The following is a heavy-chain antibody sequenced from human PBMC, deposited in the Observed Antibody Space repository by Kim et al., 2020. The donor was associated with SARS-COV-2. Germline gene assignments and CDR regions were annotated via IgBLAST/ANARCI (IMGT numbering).Heavy chain of an antibody. J-gene: IGHJ3*02. CDR3: ARGLNPSHFDI. Sequence: SETLSLTCTVSGGSISSYYWSWIRQLPGKGLEWIGYIHYSGSTNYNPSLKSRVTITVDTSKNQFSLKLSSVTAADTAVYSCARGLNPSHFDIWGPGTMVTVSS. V-gene: IGHV4-59*13. CDR2: IHYSGST. CDR1: GGSISSYY.